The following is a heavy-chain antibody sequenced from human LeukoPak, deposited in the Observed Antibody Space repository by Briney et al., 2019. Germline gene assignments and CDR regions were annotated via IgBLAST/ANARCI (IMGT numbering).Heavy chain of an antibody. V-gene: IGHV3-30*18. Sequence: GGSLRLSCAASGFTFSSYGMHWVRQAPGKGLEWVAVISYDGSNKYYADSVKGRFTISRDNSKNTLYLQMNSLRAEDTAVHYCANNGDSGSPGYWGQGTLVTVSS. CDR2: ISYDGSNK. J-gene: IGHJ4*02. CDR3: ANNGDSGSPGY. CDR1: GFTFSSYG. D-gene: IGHD1-26*01.